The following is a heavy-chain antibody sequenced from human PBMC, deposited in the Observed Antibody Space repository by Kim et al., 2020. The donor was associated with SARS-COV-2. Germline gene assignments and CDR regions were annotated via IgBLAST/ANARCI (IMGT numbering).Heavy chain of an antibody. V-gene: IGHV3-72*01. CDR3: ARDKPLDDAFDM. CDR1: GFSFSDRY. Sequence: GGSLRLSCEASGFSFSDRYMDWVRQAPGKGLEWVGRIRSKAVSYTTEYAASVKGRFSISRDDSKNSLYLQMNDLQTEDTAVYYCARDKPLDDAFDMWGQGTMVTVSS. CDR2: IRSKAVSYTT. J-gene: IGHJ3*02.